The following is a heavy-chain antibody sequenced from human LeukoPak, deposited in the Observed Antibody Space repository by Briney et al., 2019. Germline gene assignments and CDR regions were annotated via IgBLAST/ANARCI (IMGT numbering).Heavy chain of an antibody. CDR1: GGSFSRGGYS. CDR2: VSYTGNT. CDR3: ARVGGVDYSNSFDL. V-gene: IGHV4-30-4*07. D-gene: IGHD4-11*01. Sequence: PSETLSLTCAVSGGSFSRGGYSWSWIRQPPGRGLEWIGYVSYTGNTYYNPSLKSRLSISVDTSKNQLSLKLSSVTAADTAVYYCARVGGVDYSNSFDLWGRGTLVTVSS. J-gene: IGHJ2*01.